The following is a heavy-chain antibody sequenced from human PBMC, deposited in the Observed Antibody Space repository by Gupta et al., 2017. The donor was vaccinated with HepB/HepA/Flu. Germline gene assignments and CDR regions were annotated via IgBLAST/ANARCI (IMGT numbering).Heavy chain of an antibody. V-gene: IGHV3-30-3*01. D-gene: IGHD2-8*01. CDR1: AFTFSRYA. J-gene: IGHJ6*02. CDR3: ARGLFVGYCTNGVCPPADYYGMDV. Sequence: QVQLVASGGGVVQPGRSLRLSCAASAFTFSRYAMHLVGQAPGKGLEWVAVISYDGSNKYYADSVKGRFTISRDNSKNTLYLQMNSLRAEDTAVYYCARGLFVGYCTNGVCPPADYYGMDVWGQGTTVTVSS. CDR2: ISYDGSNK.